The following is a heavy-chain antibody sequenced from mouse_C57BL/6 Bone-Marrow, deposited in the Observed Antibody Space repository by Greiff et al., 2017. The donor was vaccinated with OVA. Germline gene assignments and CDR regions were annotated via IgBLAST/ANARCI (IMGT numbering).Heavy chain of an antibody. Sequence: VQLQQSGPELVKPGASVKISCKASGYTFTDYYMNWVKQSHGKSLEWIGDINPNTGGTSYNQKFKGKATLTVDKSSSTAYMELRSLTSEDSAVYYCAKGYYGSSYFDYWGQGTTLTVSS. D-gene: IGHD1-1*01. J-gene: IGHJ2*01. V-gene: IGHV1-26*01. CDR1: GYTFTDYY. CDR3: AKGYYGSSYFDY. CDR2: INPNTGGT.